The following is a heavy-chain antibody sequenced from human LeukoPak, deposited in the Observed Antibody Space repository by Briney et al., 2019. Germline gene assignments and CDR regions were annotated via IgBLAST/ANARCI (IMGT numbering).Heavy chain of an antibody. D-gene: IGHD3-22*01. CDR1: GFTFSSYS. Sequence: GGSLRLSCAASGFTFSSYSMNWVRQAPGKGLEWVSSISSSGSYIYYADSVKGRFTISRDNAKNSLYLQMNSLRAEDTAVYYCARERGYYDSSGYYNWFDPWGQGTLVTVSS. CDR2: ISSSGSYI. CDR3: ARERGYYDSSGYYNWFDP. J-gene: IGHJ5*02. V-gene: IGHV3-21*01.